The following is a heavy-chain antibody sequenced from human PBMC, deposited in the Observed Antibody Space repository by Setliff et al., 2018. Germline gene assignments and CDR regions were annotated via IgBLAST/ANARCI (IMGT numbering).Heavy chain of an antibody. Sequence: PGASVKVSCKASGYTFTSHYMHWVRQAPGLGLEWMGTINPSSGRTSYAQKFQGRVTMTRDTSTSTVYMDMSSLRSEDTAVYYCTTGLRHGVPYFDLWGQGTLVTVSS. CDR1: GYTFTSHY. CDR2: INPSSGRT. CDR3: TTGLRHGVPYFDL. J-gene: IGHJ4*02. V-gene: IGHV1-46*01. D-gene: IGHD1-1*01.